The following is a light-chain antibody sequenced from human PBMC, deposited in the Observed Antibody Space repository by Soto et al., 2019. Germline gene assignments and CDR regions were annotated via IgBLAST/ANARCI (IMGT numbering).Light chain of an antibody. CDR2: DAS. Sequence: IHMTHSPSTLSASLGYRFTITFRASQSISRWLAWYQQKPGKAPNLLIYDASTLETGVPSRFSGSGSGTEFTLTINSLQPDDFATYYCQEYNSYWTFGQGTKVDIK. CDR1: QSISRW. J-gene: IGKJ1*01. V-gene: IGKV1-5*01. CDR3: QEYNSYWT.